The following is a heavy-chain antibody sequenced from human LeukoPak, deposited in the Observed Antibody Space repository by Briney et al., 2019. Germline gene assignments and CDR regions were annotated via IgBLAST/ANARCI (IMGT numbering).Heavy chain of an antibody. CDR1: GFTFSSYA. Sequence: PGRSLRLSCAASGFTFSSYAMHWVRQAPGKGLEWVAVISYDGSNKYYADSVKGRFTISRDSSKNTLYLEMNSLRAEDTAVYYCARDRSVGCTGTTCYPIDYWGQGTLVTVSS. V-gene: IGHV3-30-3*01. CDR2: ISYDGSNK. J-gene: IGHJ4*02. CDR3: ARDRSVGCTGTTCYPIDY. D-gene: IGHD2-2*01.